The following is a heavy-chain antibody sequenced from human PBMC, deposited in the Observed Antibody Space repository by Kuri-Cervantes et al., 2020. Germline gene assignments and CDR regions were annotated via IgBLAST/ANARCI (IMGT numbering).Heavy chain of an antibody. CDR2: IIPILGIA. D-gene: IGHD3-9*01. CDR3: ARDGRNILTGTENWFDP. V-gene: IGHV1-69*04. Sequence: SLKVSCKASGGTFSSYTISWVRQAPGQGLEWMGRIIPILGIANYAQKFQGRVTITADKSTSTAYMELSSLRSEDTAVYYCARDGRNILTGTENWFDPWGQGTLVTVSS. CDR1: GGTFSSYT. J-gene: IGHJ5*02.